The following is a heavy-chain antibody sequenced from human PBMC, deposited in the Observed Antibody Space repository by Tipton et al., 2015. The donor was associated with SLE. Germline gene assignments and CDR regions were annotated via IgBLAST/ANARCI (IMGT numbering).Heavy chain of an antibody. CDR1: GGSISSHY. D-gene: IGHD1-26*01. CDR2: IYYSGST. V-gene: IGHV4-59*04. J-gene: IGHJ3*02. CDR3: ARHSGSYTDAFDI. Sequence: VKPSETLSLTCTVSGGSISSHYWSWIRQHPGKGLEWIGSIYYSGSTYCNPSLKSRVTISVDTSKNQFSLKLSSVTAADTAVYYCARHSGSYTDAFDIWGQGTMVTVSS.